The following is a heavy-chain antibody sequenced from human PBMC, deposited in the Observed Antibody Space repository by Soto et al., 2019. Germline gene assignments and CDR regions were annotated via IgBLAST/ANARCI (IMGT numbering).Heavy chain of an antibody. Sequence: SETLSLTCPVAGDCVCTWNGKWLWAAPGKGLEWFGFIYHTGSTNYNPSLKSRVTISVDTSKNQFSLKLSSVTAADTAVYYCARSYYYDSGGYKNDALDIWGQGT. CDR2: IYHTGST. J-gene: IGHJ3*02. D-gene: IGHD3-22*01. CDR3: ARSYYYDSGGYKNDALDI. V-gene: IGHV4-59*02. CDR1: GDCVCTWN.